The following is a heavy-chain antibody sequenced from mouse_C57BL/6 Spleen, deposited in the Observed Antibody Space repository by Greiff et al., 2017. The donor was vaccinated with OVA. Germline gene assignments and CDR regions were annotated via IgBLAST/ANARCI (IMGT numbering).Heavy chain of an antibody. Sequence: EVKLMESGGGLVKPGGSLKLSCAASGFTFSDYGMHWVRQAPEKGLEWVAYISSGSSTIYYADTFKGRFTISRDNATNTPFLQKTSMRSEDAAVDYCARPDGCWAWFAYWGQGTMVTVSA. CDR3: ARPDGCWAWFAY. CDR1: GFTFSDYG. CDR2: ISSGSSTI. J-gene: IGHJ3*01. V-gene: IGHV5-17*01. D-gene: IGHD2-3*01.